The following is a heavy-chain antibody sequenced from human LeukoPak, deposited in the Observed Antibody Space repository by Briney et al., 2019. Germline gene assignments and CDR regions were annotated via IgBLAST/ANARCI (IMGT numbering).Heavy chain of an antibody. V-gene: IGHV1-18*01. Sequence: ASVKVSCKASGYTFTSYGISWVRQAPGQGLEWMGWISAYNGNTNYAQKLQGRVTMTTDTSTSTAYMELRSLRSDNTAVYYCARDGYCSSTSCWDWFDPWGQGTLVTVSS. J-gene: IGHJ5*02. CDR1: GYTFTSYG. D-gene: IGHD2-2*03. CDR2: ISAYNGNT. CDR3: ARDGYCSSTSCWDWFDP.